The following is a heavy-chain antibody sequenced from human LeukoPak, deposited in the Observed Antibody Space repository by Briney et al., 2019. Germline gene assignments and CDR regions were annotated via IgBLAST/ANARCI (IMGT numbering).Heavy chain of an antibody. CDR2: IYYSGST. CDR1: GGSISSGGYY. V-gene: IGHV4-31*03. Sequence: SQTLSLTCTVSGGSISSGGYYWSWIRQHPGKGLEWIGYIYYSGSTYYNPSLKSRVTISVDTSKNQFSLKLSSVTAADTAVYYCARAGGFWSGYYPNWFDPWGRGTLVTVSS. J-gene: IGHJ5*02. CDR3: ARAGGFWSGYYPNWFDP. D-gene: IGHD3-3*01.